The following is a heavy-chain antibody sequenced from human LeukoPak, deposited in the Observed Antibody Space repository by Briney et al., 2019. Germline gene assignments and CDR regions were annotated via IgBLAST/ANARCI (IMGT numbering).Heavy chain of an antibody. Sequence: PGGSLRLSCEASRFIFSGYSINWVRQAPGKGLEWVSSISSSSSYIYYADSVKGRFTISRDNAKNSLYLQMNSLRAEDTAVYYCARDLGYYYDSSGYISAIDYWGQGTLVTVSS. CDR2: ISSSSSYI. J-gene: IGHJ4*02. D-gene: IGHD3-22*01. CDR3: ARDLGYYYDSSGYISAIDY. V-gene: IGHV3-21*01. CDR1: RFIFSGYS.